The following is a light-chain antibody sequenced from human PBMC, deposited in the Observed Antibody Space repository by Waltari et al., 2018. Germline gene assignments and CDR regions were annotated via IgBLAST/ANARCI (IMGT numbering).Light chain of an antibody. CDR3: SSYAGSNSFDVV. CDR2: EVS. V-gene: IGLV2-8*01. CDR1: SSDVGGYNY. J-gene: IGLJ2*01. Sequence: QSALTQPPSASGSPGQSVTISCTGTSSDVGGYNYVSWYRQHPGKAPELMIFEVSKRPSGVPDRFSGSKSGNTASLTVSGLQAEDEADYYGSSYAGSNSFDVVFGGGTKLTVL.